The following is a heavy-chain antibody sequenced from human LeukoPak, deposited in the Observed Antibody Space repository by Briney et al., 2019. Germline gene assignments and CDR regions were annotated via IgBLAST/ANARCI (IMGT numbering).Heavy chain of an antibody. CDR1: GYAFTGYY. V-gene: IGHV1-46*01. D-gene: IGHD4-23*01. Sequence: ASVKVSCKSSGYAFTGYYMHLVRQAPGQGLEWMGWINPSGGSTSYSQKFQGRVTMTRDTSTSTVYMELRSLRSEERAVYYCARSFGTTVVTEDWFDTTGQGNLVTVSS. CDR2: INPSGGST. J-gene: IGHJ5*02. CDR3: ARSFGTTVVTEDWFDT.